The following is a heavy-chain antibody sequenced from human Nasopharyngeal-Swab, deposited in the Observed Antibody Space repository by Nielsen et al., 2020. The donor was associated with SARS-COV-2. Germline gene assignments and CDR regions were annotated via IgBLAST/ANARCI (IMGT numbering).Heavy chain of an antibody. D-gene: IGHD1-26*01. V-gene: IGHV3-23*01. J-gene: IGHJ5*02. CDR3: ARGVGGFDP. Sequence: GESLKISCIASGLFFSDSYMSWIRQAPGRGLEWVSSISGSGANTYYADSVKGRFTISRDNSKNTLYLQMNSLRAEDTAVYYCARGVGGFDPWGQGTLVTVSS. CDR2: ISGSGANT. CDR1: GLFFSDSY.